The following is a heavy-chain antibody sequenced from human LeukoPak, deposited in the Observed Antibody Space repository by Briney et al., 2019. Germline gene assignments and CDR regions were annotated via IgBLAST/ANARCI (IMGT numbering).Heavy chain of an antibody. CDR3: ARDPSTMVRGLYYGMDV. Sequence: PSETLSLTCTVSGGSISSYYWSWIRQPPGKGLEWIGYIYYSGSTNYNPSLKSRVTISVDTSKNQFSLKLSSVTAADTAVYYCARDPSTMVRGLYYGMDVWGQGATVTVSS. J-gene: IGHJ6*02. D-gene: IGHD3-10*01. CDR2: IYYSGST. V-gene: IGHV4-59*12. CDR1: GGSISSYY.